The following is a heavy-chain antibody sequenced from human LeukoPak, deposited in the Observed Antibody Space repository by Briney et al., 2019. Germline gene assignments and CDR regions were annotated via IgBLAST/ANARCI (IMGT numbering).Heavy chain of an antibody. D-gene: IGHD3-22*01. CDR2: IYYSGST. J-gene: IGHJ4*02. CDR3: ASLMSGYYFY. V-gene: IGHV4-39*07. Sequence: SETLSLTCTVSGGSISSSSYYWGWIRQPPVKGLEWIGSIYYSGSTYYNPSLKSRVTISVDTSKNQFSLKLSSVTAADTAVYYCASLMSGYYFYWGQGTLVTVSS. CDR1: GGSISSSSYY.